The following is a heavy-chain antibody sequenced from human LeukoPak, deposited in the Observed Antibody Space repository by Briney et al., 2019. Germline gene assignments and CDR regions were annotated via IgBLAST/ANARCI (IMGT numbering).Heavy chain of an antibody. V-gene: IGHV3-21*01. D-gene: IGHD6-13*01. CDR2: ISSSSSYI. Sequence: GGSLRLSCAASGFTFSNYVMNWVRQAPGKGLEWVSSISSSSSYIYYADSVKGRFTISRDNAKNSLYLQMNSLRAEDTAVYYCARSAAAAGSFDYWGQGTLVTVSS. CDR3: ARSAAAAGSFDY. CDR1: GFTFSNYV. J-gene: IGHJ4*02.